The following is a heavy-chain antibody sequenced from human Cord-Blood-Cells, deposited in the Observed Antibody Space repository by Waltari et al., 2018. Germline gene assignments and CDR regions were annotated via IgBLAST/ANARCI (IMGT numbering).Heavy chain of an antibody. CDR3: TRLTGTGYYYYYGMDV. CDR2: IRSKANSYAT. Sequence: EAQMVESGGGLVQPGGSLNLSRAASGFTFSGSAMHWVRQASGKGLEWVGRIRSKANSYATAYAASVKGRFTISRDDSKNTAYLQMNSLKTEDTAVYYCTRLTGTGYYYYYGMDVWGQGP. D-gene: IGHD1-20*01. J-gene: IGHJ6*02. CDR1: GFTFSGSA. V-gene: IGHV3-73*02.